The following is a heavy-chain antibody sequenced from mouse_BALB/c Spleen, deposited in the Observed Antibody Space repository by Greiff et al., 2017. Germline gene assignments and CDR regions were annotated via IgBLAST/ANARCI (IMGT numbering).Heavy chain of an antibody. D-gene: IGHD2-2*01. J-gene: IGHJ2*01. CDR2: ISYSGST. Sequence: EVKLMESGPGLVKPSQSLSLTCTVTGYSITSDYAWNWIRQFPGNKLEWMGYISYSGSTSYNPSLKSRISITRDTSKNQFFLQLNSVTTEDTATYDWARDGYDGGGYYFDYWGQGTTRTVSS. CDR3: ARDGYDGGGYYFDY. V-gene: IGHV3-2*02. CDR1: GYSITSDYA.